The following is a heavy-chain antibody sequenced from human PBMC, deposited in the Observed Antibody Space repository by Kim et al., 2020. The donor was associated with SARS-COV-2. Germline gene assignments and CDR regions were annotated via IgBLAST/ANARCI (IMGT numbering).Heavy chain of an antibody. Sequence: GGSLRLSCAASGFTFDDYTMHWVRQAPGKGLEWVSLISWDGGSTYYADSVKGRFTISRDNSKNSLYLQMNSLRTEDTALYYCAKDMPTGDYGDLGGMDVWGQGTTVTVSS. D-gene: IGHD4-17*01. J-gene: IGHJ6*02. CDR1: GFTFDDYT. CDR3: AKDMPTGDYGDLGGMDV. V-gene: IGHV3-43*01. CDR2: ISWDGGST.